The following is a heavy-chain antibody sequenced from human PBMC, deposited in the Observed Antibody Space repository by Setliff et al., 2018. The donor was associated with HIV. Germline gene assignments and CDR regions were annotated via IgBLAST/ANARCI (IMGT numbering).Heavy chain of an antibody. CDR2: IFYSGST. V-gene: IGHV4-59*08. CDR1: DGSISTYY. CDR3: ARGARLLAGYSDRWDYYYMAV. Sequence: KPSETLSLTCTVSDGSISTYYWSWIRQPPGKGLEWIGYIFYSGSTNYNPSLKSRVTISVDTSKNQFSLKLSSVTAADTAVYYCARGARLLAGYSDRWDYYYMAVWGKGTTVTVSS. J-gene: IGHJ6*03. D-gene: IGHD6-13*01.